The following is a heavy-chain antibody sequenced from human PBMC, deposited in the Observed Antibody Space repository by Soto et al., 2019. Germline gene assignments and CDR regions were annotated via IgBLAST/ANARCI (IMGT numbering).Heavy chain of an antibody. CDR3: ARDLGVQAPSPKRGGMAV. CDR1: GGTFSSYA. Sequence: QVQLVQSGAEVKKPGSSVKVSCKASGGTFSSYAISWVRQAPGQGLEWMGGIIPIFGTANYAQKFQGRVRITADESTSTAYMELSSLRSEDTAVYYCARDLGVQAPSPKRGGMAVWGQGTTVTVSS. V-gene: IGHV1-69*12. J-gene: IGHJ6*02. D-gene: IGHD2-2*01. CDR2: IIPIFGTA.